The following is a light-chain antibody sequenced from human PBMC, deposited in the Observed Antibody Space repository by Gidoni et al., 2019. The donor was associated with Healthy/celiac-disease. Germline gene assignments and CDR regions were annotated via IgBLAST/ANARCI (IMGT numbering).Light chain of an antibody. V-gene: IGLV2-14*01. Sequence: QSALTQPASVSGSPGPSITISCTGTSSDVGGYNYVSWYQQNPGKAPKLMIYEVSNRPSGVSNRFSGSESGNTASLTISGLQAEDEADYYCSSYTSSSTSYVFGTGTKVTV. CDR1: SSDVGGYNY. CDR3: SSYTSSSTSYV. CDR2: EVS. J-gene: IGLJ1*01.